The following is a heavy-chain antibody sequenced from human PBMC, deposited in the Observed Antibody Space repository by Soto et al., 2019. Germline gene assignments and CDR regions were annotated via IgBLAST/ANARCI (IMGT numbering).Heavy chain of an antibody. CDR3: TRQHSQELVKAHEY. J-gene: IGHJ4*02. CDR2: IIPIFNTA. V-gene: IGHV1-69*01. D-gene: IGHD6-13*01. Sequence: VQLVQSGAGVKDPGSSVKGSCKASVGRFTSYSFICVRQAPGQGLVWRGGIIPIFNTANYAQKFGDRLNITPDQHKNTAYKQLSGLRLHDPAVYYCTRQHSQELVKAHEYSGQGPLVNVSS. CDR1: VGRFTSYS.